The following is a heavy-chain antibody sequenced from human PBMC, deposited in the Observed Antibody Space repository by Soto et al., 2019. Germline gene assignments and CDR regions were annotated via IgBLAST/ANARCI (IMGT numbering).Heavy chain of an antibody. CDR3: ARDLETGYYYDSSGYYYAAFDI. D-gene: IGHD3-22*01. V-gene: IGHV1-69*13. J-gene: IGHJ3*02. CDR2: IIPIFGTA. Sequence: SVKVSCKASGGTFSSYAISWVRQAPGQGLEWMGGIIPIFGTANYAQKFQGRVTITADESTSTAYMELSSLRSEDTAVYYCARDLETGYYYDSSGYYYAAFDIWGQGTMVTVS. CDR1: GGTFSSYA.